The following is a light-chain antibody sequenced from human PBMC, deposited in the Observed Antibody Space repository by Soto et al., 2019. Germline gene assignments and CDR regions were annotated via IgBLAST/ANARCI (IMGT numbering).Light chain of an antibody. CDR2: EVS. CDR1: SSDVGGYNY. J-gene: IGLJ2*01. V-gene: IGLV2-14*01. CDR3: SSYTSSSTYVV. Sequence: QSVLTQPASVSGSPGQSITISCTGTSSDVGGYNYVSWYQQHPDKAPKLMIYEVSNRPSGVSNRFSGSKSGNTASLTISGLQAEDEADYYCSSYTSSSTYVVFGGGTQLTVL.